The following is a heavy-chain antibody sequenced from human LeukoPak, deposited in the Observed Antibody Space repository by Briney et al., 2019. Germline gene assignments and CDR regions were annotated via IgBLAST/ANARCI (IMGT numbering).Heavy chain of an antibody. D-gene: IGHD6-19*01. J-gene: IGHJ4*02. Sequence: ASETLSLTCTVSGGSISSSSYYWGWIRQPPGKGLEWIGSIYYSGSTYYNPSLKSRVTMSVDTSKNQFSLKLTSVTAADTAVYYCARDQGWPFHFDCWGQGALVIVSS. V-gene: IGHV4-39*07. CDR3: ARDQGWPFHFDC. CDR2: IYYSGST. CDR1: GGSISSSSYY.